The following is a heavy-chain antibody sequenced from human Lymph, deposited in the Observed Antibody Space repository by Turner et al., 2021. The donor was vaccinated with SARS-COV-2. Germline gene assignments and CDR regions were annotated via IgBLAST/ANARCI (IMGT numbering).Heavy chain of an antibody. CDR2: ISCSGGST. Sequence: EVQLLESGGGLVQPGGSLRVSCAASGFTFSSFDMSWVRQAPGKGLEWVSAISCSGGSTYYADSWKGRFTISRDNSKNTLYLQMNSLRAEDTAVYYCAKGGGWGYQLGVYFDYWGQGTLVTVSS. CDR1: GFTFSSFD. J-gene: IGHJ4*02. D-gene: IGHD2-2*01. CDR3: AKGGGWGYQLGVYFDY. V-gene: IGHV3-23*01.